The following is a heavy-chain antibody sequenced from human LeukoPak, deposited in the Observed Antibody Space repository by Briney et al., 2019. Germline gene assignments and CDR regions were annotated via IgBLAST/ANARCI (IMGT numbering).Heavy chain of an antibody. Sequence: SETLSLTCTVSGGSISSYYWSWIRQPPGKGLEWIGYIYNSGSTNYNPSLKSRVTISVDTSKNQFSLNLSPVTAADTAVYYCTRQTGDTGVLFHYWGQGTLVTVSS. CDR3: TRQTGDTGVLFHY. CDR1: GGSISSYY. CDR2: IYNSGST. V-gene: IGHV4-59*08. D-gene: IGHD7-27*01. J-gene: IGHJ4*02.